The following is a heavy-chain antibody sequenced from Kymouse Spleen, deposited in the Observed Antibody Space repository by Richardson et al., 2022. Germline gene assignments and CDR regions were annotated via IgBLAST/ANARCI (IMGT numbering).Heavy chain of an antibody. CDR3: ARFTMVRGVPSYFDY. CDR2: INHSGST. CDR1: GGSFSGYY. J-gene: IGHJ4*02. Sequence: QVQLQQWGAGLLKPSETLSLTCAVYGGSFSGYYWSWIRQPPGKGLEWIGEINHSGSTNYNPSLKSRVTISVDTSKNQFSLKLSSVTAADTAVYYCARFTMVRGVPSYFDYWGQGTLVTVSS. D-gene: IGHD3-10*01. V-gene: IGHV4-34*01.